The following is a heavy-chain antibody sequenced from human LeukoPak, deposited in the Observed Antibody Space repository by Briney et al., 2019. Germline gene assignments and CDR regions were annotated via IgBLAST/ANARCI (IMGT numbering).Heavy chain of an antibody. V-gene: IGHV3-11*04. Sequence: GGSLRLSCAASGFTFSDYYMSWIRQAPGKGLEWVSYISSSGSTIYYADSVKGRFTISRDNSKNTLYLQMNSLRAEDTAVYYCARDMVAYCGGDCYPITIDYWGQGSLVTVSS. CDR2: ISSSGSTI. CDR1: GFTFSDYY. CDR3: ARDMVAYCGGDCYPITIDY. J-gene: IGHJ4*02. D-gene: IGHD2-21*02.